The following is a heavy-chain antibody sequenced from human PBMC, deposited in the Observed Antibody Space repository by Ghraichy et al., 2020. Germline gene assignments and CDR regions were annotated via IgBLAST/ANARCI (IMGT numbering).Heavy chain of an antibody. CDR3: ARGNMAAFDI. CDR2: IQQDGSEK. V-gene: IGHV3-7*03. J-gene: IGHJ3*02. CDR1: GFTFSSYW. Sequence: GGSLRLSCAASGFTFSSYWMNWVRRAPGKGLEWVANIQQDGSEKYYVDSVKGRFTISRDNAKNSLYLQMNSLRAEDTAVYYCARGNMAAFDIWGQGTMVTVSS. D-gene: IGHD2/OR15-2a*01.